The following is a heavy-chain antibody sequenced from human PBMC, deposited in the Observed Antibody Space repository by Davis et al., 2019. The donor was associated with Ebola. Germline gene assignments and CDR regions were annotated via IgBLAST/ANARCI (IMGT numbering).Heavy chain of an antibody. CDR3: ARPTGTTEIDGMDV. J-gene: IGHJ6*02. CDR1: GFTVSSNY. D-gene: IGHD1-14*01. V-gene: IGHV3-66*04. Sequence: GESLKISCAASGFTVSSNYMSWVRQAPGKGPEWVSVIYSGGSTYYADSVKGRFTISRDNSKNTLYLQMNSLRAEDTAVYYCARPTGTTEIDGMDVWGQGTTVTVSS. CDR2: IYSGGST.